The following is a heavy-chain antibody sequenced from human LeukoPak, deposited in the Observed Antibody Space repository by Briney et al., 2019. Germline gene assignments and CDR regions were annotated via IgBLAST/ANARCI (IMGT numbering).Heavy chain of an antibody. CDR1: GYTFTAYY. Sequence: SVTVSCKASGYTFTAYYMHWVRQAPGQGLEWMGWISPNSGDTIYAQKFQGRVTMSRDTSITTVYMGLSGLRSDDTAVYYCAKDARSGSYDNVGWFDPWGQGTLVTVS. V-gene: IGHV1-2*02. CDR3: AKDARSGSYDNVGWFDP. J-gene: IGHJ5*02. D-gene: IGHD3-10*01. CDR2: ISPNSGDT.